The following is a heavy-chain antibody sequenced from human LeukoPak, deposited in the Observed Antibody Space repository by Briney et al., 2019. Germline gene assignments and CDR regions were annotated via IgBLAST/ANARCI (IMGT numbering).Heavy chain of an antibody. Sequence: GGSLRLSCSASGFTYTDYSMSWVRQVPGKGLEWVSGLGRTGEYKYYADSVKGRFTISRDNSKDMVFLQMNSLRAEDTAVYYCANGAPTLTVVTPWGFDYWGQGTLVTVSS. CDR3: ANGAPTLTVVTPWGFDY. CDR2: LGRTGEYK. V-gene: IGHV3-23*01. D-gene: IGHD4-23*01. CDR1: GFTYTDYS. J-gene: IGHJ4*02.